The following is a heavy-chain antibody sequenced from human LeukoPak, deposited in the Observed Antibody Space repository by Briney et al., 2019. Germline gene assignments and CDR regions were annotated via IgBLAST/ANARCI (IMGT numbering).Heavy chain of an antibody. CDR2: INPNSGAT. CDR3: ARHSSTEYYFDY. Sequence: ASVKVSCKASGYTFTGYYMHWVRQAPGQGLEWMGWINPNSGATNYAQKFQGRVTMTRDTSISTDYMELSRLRSDDTAVYYCARHSSTEYYFDYWGQGTLVTVSS. J-gene: IGHJ4*02. CDR1: GYTFTGYY. D-gene: IGHD6-19*01. V-gene: IGHV1-2*02.